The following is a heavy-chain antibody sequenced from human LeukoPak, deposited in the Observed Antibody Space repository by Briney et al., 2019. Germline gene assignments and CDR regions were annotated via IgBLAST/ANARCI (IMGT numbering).Heavy chain of an antibody. V-gene: IGHV3-23*01. Sequence: PGGSLRLSCEASGFAFSVYAMSWLRQPPGKGLEWVSTINADSGTTSHAASVRGRFTISRDNSKNALYLQLTTLRADDTATYYCAKPISGGLAVTADWFHPWGQGTLVVVSS. CDR1: GFAFSVYA. J-gene: IGHJ5*01. CDR3: AKPISGGLAVTADWFHP. D-gene: IGHD6-19*01. CDR2: INADSGTT.